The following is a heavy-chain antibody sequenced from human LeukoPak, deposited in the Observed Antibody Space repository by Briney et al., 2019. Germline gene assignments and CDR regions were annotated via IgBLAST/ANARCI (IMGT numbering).Heavy chain of an antibody. CDR2: FDPEDGET. Sequence: ASVKVSCKVSGYTLTELSMHWVRQAPGKGLEWMGGFDPEDGETIYAQKFQGRVTMTEDTSTDTAYMELSSLGPEDAAVYYCATYPSYGSGSFDYWGQGTLVTVSS. CDR1: GYTLTELS. J-gene: IGHJ4*02. D-gene: IGHD3-10*01. V-gene: IGHV1-24*01. CDR3: ATYPSYGSGSFDY.